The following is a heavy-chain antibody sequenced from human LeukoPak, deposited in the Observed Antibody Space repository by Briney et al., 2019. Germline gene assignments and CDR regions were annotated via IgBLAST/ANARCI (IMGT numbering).Heavy chain of an antibody. D-gene: IGHD5-12*01. CDR1: GYTFTSYG. J-gene: IGHJ4*02. CDR3: ARVDIVATYSYYFDY. CDR2: ISAYNGNT. V-gene: IGHV1-18*01. Sequence: ASVKVSCKASGYTFTSYGISWVRQAPGQGLEWMGWISAYNGNTNYAQKLQGRVTITADKSTSTAYMELSSLRSEDTAVYYCARVDIVATYSYYFDYWGQGTLVTVSS.